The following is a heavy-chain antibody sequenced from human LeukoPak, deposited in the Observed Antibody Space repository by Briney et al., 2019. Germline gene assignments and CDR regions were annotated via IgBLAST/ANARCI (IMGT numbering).Heavy chain of an antibody. Sequence: PGGSLRLSCATSGFSFSSYAMSRVRQAPGKGLEWVSAMSSSDDGRYYADSVRGRFTISRDNSKNTLYLQMNSLRAEDTAVYYCARVTGELLLGTFDYWGQGTLVTVSS. D-gene: IGHD3-10*01. CDR3: ARVTGELLLGTFDY. J-gene: IGHJ4*02. CDR2: MSSSDDGR. CDR1: GFSFSSYA. V-gene: IGHV3-23*01.